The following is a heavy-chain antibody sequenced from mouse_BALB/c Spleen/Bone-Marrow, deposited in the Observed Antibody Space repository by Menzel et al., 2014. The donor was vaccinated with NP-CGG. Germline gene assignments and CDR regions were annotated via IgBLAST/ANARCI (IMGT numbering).Heavy chain of an antibody. CDR3: AREPSTMITTGFAY. D-gene: IGHD2-4*01. CDR1: GFSLTSYG. V-gene: IGHV2-9*02. CDR2: IWAGGST. Sequence: QVQLQQSGPGLVAPSQSLSITCTVSGFSLTSYGVHWVRQPPGEGLEWLGVIWAGGSTNYNSALMSRMSISKDNSKSQVFLKMNSLQTDDTAMYYCAREPSTMITTGFAYWGRGTLVTVSA. J-gene: IGHJ3*01.